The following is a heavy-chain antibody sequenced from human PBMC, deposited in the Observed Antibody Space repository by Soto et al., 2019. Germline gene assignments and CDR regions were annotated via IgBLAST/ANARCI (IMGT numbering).Heavy chain of an antibody. V-gene: IGHV5-10-1*01. CDR1: GYSFTSYW. CDR2: IDPSDSYT. CDR3: ARRRGLRGRPSY. D-gene: IGHD5-12*01. J-gene: IGHJ4*02. Sequence: PRESLKISCKCSGYSFTSYWISWVRQMPGKGLEWMGRIDPSDSYTNYSPSFQGHVTISADKSISTAYLQWSSLKASDTATYYCARRRGLRGRPSYWGQGTLVTVSS.